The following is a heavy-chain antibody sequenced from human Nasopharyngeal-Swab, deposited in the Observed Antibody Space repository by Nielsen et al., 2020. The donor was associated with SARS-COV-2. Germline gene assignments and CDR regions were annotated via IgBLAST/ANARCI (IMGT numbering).Heavy chain of an antibody. Sequence: PGKGLEWIGYIYYSGSTNYNPSLKSRVTISVDTSKNQFSLKLSFVTAADTAVYYCARATWSGYSLGWFDPWGQGTLVTVSS. CDR2: IYYSGST. V-gene: IGHV4-59*13. D-gene: IGHD3-3*01. J-gene: IGHJ5*02. CDR3: ARATWSGYSLGWFDP.